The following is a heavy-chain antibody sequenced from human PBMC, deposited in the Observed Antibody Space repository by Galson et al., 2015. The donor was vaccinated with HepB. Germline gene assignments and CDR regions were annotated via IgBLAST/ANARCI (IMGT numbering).Heavy chain of an antibody. D-gene: IGHD6-13*01. Sequence: SVKVSCKASGGAFSSYAISWVRQAPGQGLEWMGGIIPIFGTANYAQKFQGRVTITADESTSTAYMELSSLRSEDTAVYYCATDPGLSLAAGDWFDPWGQGTLVTVSS. CDR1: GGAFSSYA. CDR2: IIPIFGTA. V-gene: IGHV1-69*13. J-gene: IGHJ5*02. CDR3: ATDPGLSLAAGDWFDP.